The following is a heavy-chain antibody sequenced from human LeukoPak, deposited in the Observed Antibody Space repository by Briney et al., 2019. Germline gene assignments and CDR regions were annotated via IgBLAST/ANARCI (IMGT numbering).Heavy chain of an antibody. CDR2: ISYDGTNK. Sequence: GGSLRLSCAASGFTFSLYSIHWVRQAPGKGLEWVTVISYDGTNKYYADSVKGRFTISRDNSKNTLYLQMNSLRVEDTAVYYCARDISSGWYQRSDEFDYWGQGTLVTVSS. J-gene: IGHJ4*02. CDR1: GFTFSLYS. D-gene: IGHD6-19*01. CDR3: ARDISSGWYQRSDEFDY. V-gene: IGHV3-30-3*01.